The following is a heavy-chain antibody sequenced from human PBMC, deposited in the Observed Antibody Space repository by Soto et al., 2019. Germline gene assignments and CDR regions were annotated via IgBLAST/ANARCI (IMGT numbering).Heavy chain of an antibody. Sequence: QVQLQESGPGLVKPSQTLSLTCTVSGASISSGNYYWSWIRQRPGKGLEWIGYIHYSGSNYYNPSLKSRVTISVDTSKNQFSLKLSSVTAADTAVYYCAREKGRSGYVLFDYWGQGTLVTVSS. J-gene: IGHJ4*02. CDR3: AREKGRSGYVLFDY. CDR2: IHYSGSN. CDR1: GASISSGNYY. V-gene: IGHV4-31*03. D-gene: IGHD5-12*01.